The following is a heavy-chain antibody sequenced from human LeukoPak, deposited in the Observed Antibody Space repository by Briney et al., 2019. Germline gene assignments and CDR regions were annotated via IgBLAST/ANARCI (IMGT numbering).Heavy chain of an antibody. CDR2: INPNSGGT. D-gene: IGHD5-18*01. V-gene: IGHV1-2*02. CDR1: GYTFTGYY. J-gene: IGHJ3*02. Sequence: GASVKVSCKASGYTFTGYYMHWVRQAPGQGLEWMGWINPNSGGTNYAQKFQGRVTMTRDTSISTAYMELSRLRSDDTAVYYCTRGGYSYGNDAFDIWGQGTMVTVSS. CDR3: TRGGYSYGNDAFDI.